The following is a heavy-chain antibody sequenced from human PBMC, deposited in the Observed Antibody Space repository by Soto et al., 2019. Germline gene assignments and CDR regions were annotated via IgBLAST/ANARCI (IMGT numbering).Heavy chain of an antibody. CDR1: GFTFSSYA. D-gene: IGHD3-9*01. Sequence: QVQLVESGGGVVQPGRSLRLSCAASGFTFSSYAMHWVRQAPGKGLEWVAVISYDGSNKYYADSVKGRFTISRDNSKNTLYLQMNSLRAEDTAVYYCARAGTGDYDILTGYYPWFDPWGQGTLVTVSS. CDR2: ISYDGSNK. J-gene: IGHJ5*02. V-gene: IGHV3-30-3*01. CDR3: ARAGTGDYDILTGYYPWFDP.